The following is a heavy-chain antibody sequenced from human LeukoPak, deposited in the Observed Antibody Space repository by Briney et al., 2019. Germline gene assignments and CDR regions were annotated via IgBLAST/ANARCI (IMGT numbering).Heavy chain of an antibody. J-gene: IGHJ4*02. CDR2: VSGSGGST. CDR1: GFTFSSYA. CDR3: AKAKQWLFDY. V-gene: IGHV3-23*01. Sequence: GGSLRLSCAASGFTFSSYAMSWVRQAPGKGLEWVSAVSGSGGSTYYADSVKGRFTISRDNSKNMLYLQMNSLRAEDTAVYYCAKAKQWLFDYWGQGTLVTVSS. D-gene: IGHD6-19*01.